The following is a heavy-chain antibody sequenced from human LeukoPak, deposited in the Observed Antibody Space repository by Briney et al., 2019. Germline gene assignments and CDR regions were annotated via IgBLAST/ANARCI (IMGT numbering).Heavy chain of an antibody. V-gene: IGHV1-69*13. D-gene: IGHD5-24*01. J-gene: IGHJ4*02. CDR3: ARAPDGYINGDFDY. CDR1: GGTFSSYA. Sequence: ASVKVSCKASGGTFSSYAISWVRRAPGQGLGWMGGIIPIFGTANYAQKFQGRVTITADESTSTAYMELSSLRSEDTAVYYCARAPDGYINGDFDYWGQGTLVTVSS. CDR2: IIPIFGTA.